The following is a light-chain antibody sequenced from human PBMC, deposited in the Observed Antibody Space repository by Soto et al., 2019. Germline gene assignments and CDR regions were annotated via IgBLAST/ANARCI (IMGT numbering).Light chain of an antibody. J-gene: IGKJ4*01. CDR2: VAS. CDR1: QAIGSY. V-gene: IGKV1-9*01. CDR3: QQLSIHPLT. Sequence: IQLTQSPSFLSASVGDRVTITCRASQAIGSYLAWYQQKPGKAPNLLIYVASTLLSGVPSRFSGSGSGTDFTLTISSLQPEDFATYYCQQLSIHPLTFGGGTKLEI.